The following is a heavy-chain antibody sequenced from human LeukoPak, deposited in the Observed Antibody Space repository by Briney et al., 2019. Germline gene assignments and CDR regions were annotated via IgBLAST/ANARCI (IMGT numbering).Heavy chain of an antibody. CDR3: ARDGPPPNYGDYVSNMDV. Sequence: PGGSLRLSCAATGFTFSSYSMNWVRQAPGKGLEWVSYISSSSSTIYYADSVKGRFTISRDNAKNSLYLQMNSLRAEDTAVYYCARDGPPPNYGDYVSNMDVWGQGTTVTVSS. D-gene: IGHD4-17*01. CDR1: GFTFSSYS. V-gene: IGHV3-48*04. CDR2: ISSSSSTI. J-gene: IGHJ6*02.